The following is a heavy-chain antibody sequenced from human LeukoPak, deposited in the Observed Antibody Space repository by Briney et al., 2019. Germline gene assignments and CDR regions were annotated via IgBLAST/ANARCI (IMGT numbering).Heavy chain of an antibody. D-gene: IGHD2-15*01. CDR2: ISYDGSQK. J-gene: IGHJ4*02. CDR1: GFDFSAFG. Sequence: GGSLRLSCAASGFDFSAFGMSWVRQAPGKGLEWVAVISYDGSQKYYADSVKGRFTISRDNSKNTVYLQMNSLSAEDTAVYYCAKDNGSPSLVVVLVATAPDYWGQGTLVTVSS. CDR3: AKDNGSPSLVVVLVATAPDY. V-gene: IGHV3-30*18.